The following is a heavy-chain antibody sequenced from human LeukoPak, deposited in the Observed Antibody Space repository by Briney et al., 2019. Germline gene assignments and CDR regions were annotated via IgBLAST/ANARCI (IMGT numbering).Heavy chain of an antibody. CDR3: AIQGAGEYYYFDY. CDR1: GFTFSSYW. D-gene: IGHD3-10*01. J-gene: IGHJ4*02. V-gene: IGHV3-7*01. CDR2: IKQDGSEK. Sequence: SGGSLRLSCAASGFTFSSYWMSWVRQAPGKGLEWVANIKQDGSEKYYVDSVKGRFTISRDNAKNSLYLQMNSLRAEDTAVYYCAIQGAGEYYYFDYWGQGTLVTVSS.